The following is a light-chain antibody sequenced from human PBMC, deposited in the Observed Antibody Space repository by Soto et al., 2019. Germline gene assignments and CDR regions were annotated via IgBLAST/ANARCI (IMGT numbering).Light chain of an antibody. CDR3: PQYGSSPLT. CDR1: QSVSSSF. CDR2: GAS. Sequence: EIVLTQSPGTLSLSPGERATLSCRASQSVSSSFLAWYQKKPGQAPRLLIYGASSRATGIPDRFSGSGSGTEFTLTISRLEPEDVAAYYCPQYGSSPLTFGGGTKVEIK. V-gene: IGKV3-20*01. J-gene: IGKJ4*01.